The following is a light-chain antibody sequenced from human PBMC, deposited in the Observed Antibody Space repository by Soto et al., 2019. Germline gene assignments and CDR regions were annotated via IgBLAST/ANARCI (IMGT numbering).Light chain of an antibody. CDR2: AAS. Sequence: DIQMIQSPSSVSASVGDRVTITCRASQDISTWLAWYQQKPGKAPKLLIYAASSLFSGVPSRFSGSGSGTDFTLTISSLQPEDFATYYCQQADSLPLVTFGQGTRLDLK. J-gene: IGKJ5*01. CDR3: QQADSLPLVT. CDR1: QDISTW. V-gene: IGKV1-12*01.